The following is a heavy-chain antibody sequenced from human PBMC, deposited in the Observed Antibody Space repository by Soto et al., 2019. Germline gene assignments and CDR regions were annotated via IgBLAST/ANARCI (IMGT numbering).Heavy chain of an antibody. J-gene: IGHJ4*02. Sequence: PSETLSLTCNVSGGSLNTYYWSWMRQAPGRGLEWIAYISSSGIPTYTPSLKSRLTISVDPSKNQFSLKLSSVTAADTAVYYCARQSGSGIRTVTYFLDYWGQGALVTVSS. V-gene: IGHV4-59*08. CDR1: GGSLNTYY. CDR3: ARQSGSGIRTVTYFLDY. CDR2: ISSSGIP. D-gene: IGHD3-10*01.